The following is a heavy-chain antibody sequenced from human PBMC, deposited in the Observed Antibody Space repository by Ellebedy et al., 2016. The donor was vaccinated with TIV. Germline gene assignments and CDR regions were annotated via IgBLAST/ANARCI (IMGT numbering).Heavy chain of an antibody. Sequence: GGSLRLSXAASGFTFSSYAMSWVRQAPGKGLEWVSAISGSGGSTYYADSVKGRFTISRDNSKNTLYLQMNSLRAEDTAVYYCAKDGAIVGATSYFDYWGQGTLVTVSS. D-gene: IGHD1-26*01. V-gene: IGHV3-23*01. CDR3: AKDGAIVGATSYFDY. CDR2: ISGSGGST. J-gene: IGHJ4*02. CDR1: GFTFSSYA.